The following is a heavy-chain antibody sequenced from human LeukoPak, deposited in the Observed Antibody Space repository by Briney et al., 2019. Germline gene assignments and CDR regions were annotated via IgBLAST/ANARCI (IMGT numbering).Heavy chain of an antibody. CDR1: GFTFRDFY. CDR2: IGPSGTIM. J-gene: IGHJ4*02. V-gene: IGHV3-11*01. Sequence: GGSLRLSCAASGFTFRDFYMTWIRQAPGKGLEWVAYIGPSGTIMNYADSVRGRFTVSRDNAENSLYLHMNSLRAEDTAVYYCTRDPRLCDYWGQGTLVTVSS. CDR3: TRDPRLCDY.